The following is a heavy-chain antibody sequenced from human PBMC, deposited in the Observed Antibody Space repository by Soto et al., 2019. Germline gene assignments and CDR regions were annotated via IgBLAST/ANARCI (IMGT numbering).Heavy chain of an antibody. Sequence: PGGSLRPSSTASGFTFRNYGMHWVRQAPGKGLEWVAGIWYDGSKKYYADSVEGRFTISRDNSKDTLYLQMNSLRAEDTAVYYGARDSINSGPDLDIWGQGTLVTVSS. CDR2: IWYDGSKK. CDR1: GFTFRNYG. V-gene: IGHV3-33*01. CDR3: ARDSINSGPDLDI. J-gene: IGHJ4*02. D-gene: IGHD6-19*01.